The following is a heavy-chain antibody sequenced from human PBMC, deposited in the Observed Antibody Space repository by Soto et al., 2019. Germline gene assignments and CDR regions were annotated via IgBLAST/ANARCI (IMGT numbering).Heavy chain of an antibody. J-gene: IGHJ6*02. CDR2: ISWNGGSI. Sequence: LVESGGGLIQPGRSLRLSCVASGFNFGDHAMHWVRQAPGKGLEWISGISWNGGSIGYADSVKGRFTISRDNDKSSLFLQMNSLKTEDTALYFCAKDLGHKKYFYYDGMDVWGQGTTVTVSS. CDR3: AKDLGHKKYFYYDGMDV. V-gene: IGHV3-9*01. CDR1: GFNFGDHA.